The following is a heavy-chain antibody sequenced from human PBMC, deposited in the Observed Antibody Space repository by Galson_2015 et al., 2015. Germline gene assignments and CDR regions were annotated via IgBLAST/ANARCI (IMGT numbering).Heavy chain of an antibody. D-gene: IGHD2-21*01. CDR2: ISAYDGKT. CDR1: GYNFSSYG. V-gene: IGHV1-18*01. CDR3: ARGPSQSYCGGDCYFDY. Sequence: SVKVSCKASGYNFSSYGIGWVRQAPGQGLEWMGWISAYDGKTNYAQKFQGRVAQKFQGRVTMTTDTSTSTAYMELRSLRSDDTAVYYCARGPSQSYCGGDCYFDYSGQGTLVTVSS. J-gene: IGHJ4*02.